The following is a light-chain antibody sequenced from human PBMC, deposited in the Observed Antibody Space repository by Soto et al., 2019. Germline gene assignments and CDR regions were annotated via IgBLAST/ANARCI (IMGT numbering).Light chain of an antibody. J-gene: IGKJ4*01. CDR2: WAS. Sequence: DIVMTQSPDSLTVSLGERATINCKSSQSILSSSNNKNYLVWYQQKPGQPPKVLINWASTRESGVPDRFSGSGSGADFTLTISSVQAEDVAVYYWQQYYSTPHTFGGLTKLEIK. CDR3: QQYYSTPHT. CDR1: QSILSSSNNKNY. V-gene: IGKV4-1*01.